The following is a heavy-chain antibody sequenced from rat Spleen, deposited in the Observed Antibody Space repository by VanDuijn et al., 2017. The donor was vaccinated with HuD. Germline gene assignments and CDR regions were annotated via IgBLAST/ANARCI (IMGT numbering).Heavy chain of an antibody. J-gene: IGHJ3*01. CDR3: VRDGGELGY. CDR1: GLSLTSNS. V-gene: IGHV2-47*01. CDR2: IWTGGSI. Sequence: QVQLKESGPGLVQPSQTLSLTCTVSGLSLTSNSVSWIRQPPGKGLQWMGVIWTGGSITYNSLLKSRLSISRDTSKSQVFLKMNSVQTEATATYYCVRDGGELGYWGQGTLVTVSS. D-gene: IGHD1-12*02.